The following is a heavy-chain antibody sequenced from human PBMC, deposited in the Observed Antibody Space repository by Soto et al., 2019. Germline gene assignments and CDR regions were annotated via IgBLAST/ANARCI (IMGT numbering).Heavy chain of an antibody. Sequence: EVQVLESGGGMVQPGGSLRLSCAASGFTFSSYAMSWVRQAPGKGLEWVSSISGSGASTYYADSVKGRFTIARDNPETTLYLQMNSLRAEDTAVYYGAKDMGFCGQGTLVTVSS. V-gene: IGHV3-23*01. CDR2: ISGSGAST. J-gene: IGHJ4*02. CDR3: AKDMGF. D-gene: IGHD3-10*01. CDR1: GFTFSSYA.